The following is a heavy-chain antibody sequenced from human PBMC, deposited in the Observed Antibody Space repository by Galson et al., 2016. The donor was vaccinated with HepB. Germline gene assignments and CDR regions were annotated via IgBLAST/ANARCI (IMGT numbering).Heavy chain of an antibody. CDR3: ARLSGTDIEQWLSFDY. CDR1: GITFRINA. CDR2: ISDDGDHK. Sequence: SLRLSCAASGITFRINAMHWVRQAPGKGLEWVSTISDDGDHKYYADSVKGRFTISRDNSKNMIYLQMDSLRPEDTAVYYCARLSGTDIEQWLSFDYWGQGTVVAVSS. V-gene: IGHV3-30-3*01. D-gene: IGHD6-19*01. J-gene: IGHJ4*02.